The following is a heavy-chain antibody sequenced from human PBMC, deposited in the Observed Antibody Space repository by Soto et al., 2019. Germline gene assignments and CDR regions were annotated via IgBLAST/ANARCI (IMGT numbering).Heavy chain of an antibody. J-gene: IGHJ4*02. D-gene: IGHD3-10*01. CDR1: GFSLTTSGEA. CDR3: AHGDPLDFHF. Sequence: QITLRESGPALVKPTQTLTLTCTFSGFSLTTSGEAVGWIRQPPGKALEWLALIYWNGIERYSPSLKSRLSITKGTSKNHVVLTMANMDPVDTATYYCAHGDPLDFHFWGQGTLVTVSP. V-gene: IGHV2-5*01. CDR2: IYWNGIE.